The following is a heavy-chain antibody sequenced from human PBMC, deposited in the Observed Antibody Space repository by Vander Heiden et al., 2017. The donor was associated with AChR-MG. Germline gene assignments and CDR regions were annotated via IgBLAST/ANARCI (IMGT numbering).Heavy chain of an antibody. D-gene: IGHD3-10*01. V-gene: IGHV4-34*01. CDR2: INHSGST. Sequence: QVQLQQWGAGLLKPSETLSLTCAVYGGSFSGYSWSWIRQPPGEGLEGIGEINHSGSTNYNPSLKSRVTISVDTSKNQFSLKLSSVTAADTAVYYCARGGRYYGSGSYYKSEDRAYYYYYYGMDVWGQGTTVTVSS. J-gene: IGHJ6*02. CDR1: GGSFSGYS. CDR3: ARGGRYYGSGSYYKSEDRAYYYYYYGMDV.